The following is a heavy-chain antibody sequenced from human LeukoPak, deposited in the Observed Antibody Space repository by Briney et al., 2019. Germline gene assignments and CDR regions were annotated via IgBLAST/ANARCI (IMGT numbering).Heavy chain of an antibody. D-gene: IGHD3-9*01. CDR2: INAGNGNT. Sequence: GASVKVSCKSSGYTFTTYAIHWVRQAPGQRLEYMGWINAGNGNTKYSQNFQGRVTITRDTSASTAYTELSSLRSEDTAVYYCAREHDVLTGYSLDYWGQGTLVTVSS. J-gene: IGHJ4*02. CDR1: GYTFTTYA. V-gene: IGHV1-3*01. CDR3: AREHDVLTGYSLDY.